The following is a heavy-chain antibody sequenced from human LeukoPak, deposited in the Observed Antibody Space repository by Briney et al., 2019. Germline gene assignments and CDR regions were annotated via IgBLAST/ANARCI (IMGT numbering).Heavy chain of an antibody. CDR1: GCTFSSYA. CDR3: MEGSGRRGDY. V-gene: IGHV1-69*13. Sequence: ASVKVSCKASGCTFSSYAISWVRQAPGQGLEWMGGIIPIFGTANYAQKFQGRVTITADESTSTAYMELSSLRSEDTAVYYCMEGSGRRGDYWGQGTLVTVSS. J-gene: IGHJ4*02. D-gene: IGHD3-10*01. CDR2: IIPIFGTA.